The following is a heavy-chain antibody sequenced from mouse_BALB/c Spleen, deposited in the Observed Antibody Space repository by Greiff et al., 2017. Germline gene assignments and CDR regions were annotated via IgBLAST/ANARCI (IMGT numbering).Heavy chain of an antibody. CDR2: IRSKSNNYAT. V-gene: IGHV10-1*02. Sequence: EVQGVESGGGLVQPKGSLKLSCAASGFTFNTYAMNWVRQAPGKGLEWVARIRSKSNNYATYYADSVKDRFTISRDDSQSMLYLQMNNLKTEDTAMYYCVAHSWFAYWGQGTLVTVSA. J-gene: IGHJ3*01. CDR1: GFTFNTYA. CDR3: VAHSWFAY.